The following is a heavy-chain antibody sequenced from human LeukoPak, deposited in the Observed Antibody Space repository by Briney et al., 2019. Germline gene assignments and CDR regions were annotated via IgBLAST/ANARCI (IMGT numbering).Heavy chain of an antibody. D-gene: IGHD2-2*01. CDR1: GFSFSAYH. CDR3: ARERDCSSTSCYEEVDY. V-gene: IGHV3-48*04. Sequence: PGGSLRLSCAASGFSFSAYHMNWVRQAPGKGLDWISYISRTSTTILYADSVQGRFTISRDNAKNSLFLQMNSLRAEDTAAYYCARERDCSSTSCYEEVDYWGQGTLVTVSS. J-gene: IGHJ4*02. CDR2: ISRTSTTI.